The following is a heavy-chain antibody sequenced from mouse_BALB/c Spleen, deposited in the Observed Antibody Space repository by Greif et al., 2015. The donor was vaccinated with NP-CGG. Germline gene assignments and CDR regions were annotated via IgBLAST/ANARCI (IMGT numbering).Heavy chain of an antibody. CDR2: IWSGGST. Sequence: QVQLQQSGPGLVQPSQSLSITCTVSGFSLTSYGVHWVRQSPGKGLEWLGVIWSGGSTDYNAAFISRLSISKDNSKSQVFFKMNSLQADDTAIYYCARNYYGSSYGGGFAYWGQGTLVTVSA. CDR3: ARNYYGSSYGGGFAY. J-gene: IGHJ3*01. V-gene: IGHV2-4-1*01. CDR1: GFSLTSYG. D-gene: IGHD1-1*01.